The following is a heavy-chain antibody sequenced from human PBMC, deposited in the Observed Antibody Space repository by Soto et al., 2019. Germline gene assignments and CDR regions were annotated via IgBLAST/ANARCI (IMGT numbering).Heavy chain of an antibody. V-gene: IGHV3-30-3*01. D-gene: IGHD5-18*01. J-gene: IGHJ2*01. CDR1: GFTFSSYA. CDR2: ISYDGSNK. CDR3: ARDPLRGTAMVLWYLDL. Sequence: QVQLVESGGGVVQPGRSLRLSCASSGFTFSSYAMHWVRQAPGKGLEWVAVISYDGSNKYYADSVKGRFTISRDNSKNTLYLQMNSLRAEDTAVYYCARDPLRGTAMVLWYLDLWGRGPLVTVSS.